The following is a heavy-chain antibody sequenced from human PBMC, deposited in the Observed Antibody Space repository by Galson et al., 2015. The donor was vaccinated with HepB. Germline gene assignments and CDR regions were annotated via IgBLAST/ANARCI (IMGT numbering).Heavy chain of an antibody. CDR1: GYSFTSYW. CDR3: ARWGRGEWELLSDFQH. V-gene: IGHV5-51*01. CDR2: IYPGDSDT. Sequence: QSGAEVKKPGESLKISCKGSGYSFTSYWIGWVRQMPGKGLEWMGIIYPGDSDTRYSPSFQGQVTISADKSISTAYLQWSSLKASDTAMYYCARWGRGEWELLSDFQHWGQGTLVTVSS. D-gene: IGHD1-26*01. J-gene: IGHJ1*01.